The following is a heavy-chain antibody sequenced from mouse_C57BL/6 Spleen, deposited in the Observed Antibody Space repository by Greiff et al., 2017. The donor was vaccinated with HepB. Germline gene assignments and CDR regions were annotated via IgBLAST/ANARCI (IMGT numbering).Heavy chain of an antibody. CDR2: INPYNGGT. CDR3: ARSKLGPYYAMDY. V-gene: IGHV1-19*01. CDR1: GYTFTDYY. J-gene: IGHJ4*01. Sequence: VQLQQSGPVLVKPGASVKMSCKASGYTFTDYYMNWVKQSHGKSLEWIGVINPYNGGTSYNQKFKGKATLTVDKSSSTAYMELNSLTSEDSAVYYCARSKLGPYYAMDYWGQGTSVTVSS. D-gene: IGHD4-1*01.